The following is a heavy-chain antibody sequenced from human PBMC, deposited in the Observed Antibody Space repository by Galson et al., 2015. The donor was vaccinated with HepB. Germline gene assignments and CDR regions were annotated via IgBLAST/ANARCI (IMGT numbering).Heavy chain of an antibody. D-gene: IGHD4-11*01. CDR1: GGTFSSYG. CDR2: IIPIFGTI. CDR3: ARDRGDRYSNPLYYYGMDV. Sequence: SVKVSCKASGGTFSSYGISWVRQAPGQGLEWMGGIIPIFGTIDYAQKFQGRVTITADESTTTAYMELSSLRSEDTAVYYCARDRGDRYSNPLYYYGMDVWGQGTTVTVSS. J-gene: IGHJ6*02. V-gene: IGHV1-69*13.